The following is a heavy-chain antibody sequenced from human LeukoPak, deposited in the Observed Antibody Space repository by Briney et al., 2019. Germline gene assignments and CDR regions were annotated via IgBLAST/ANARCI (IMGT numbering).Heavy chain of an antibody. Sequence: GGSLRLSCAASGFTFSSYGMHWVRQAPGKGLEWVAFIRYDGSNKYYADSVKGRFTIPRDNSKNTLYLQMNSLRAEDTAVYYCAKDPNYDSSGYPLPYYFDYWGQGTLVTVSS. CDR2: IRYDGSNK. J-gene: IGHJ4*02. CDR3: AKDPNYDSSGYPLPYYFDY. D-gene: IGHD3-22*01. CDR1: GFTFSSYG. V-gene: IGHV3-30*02.